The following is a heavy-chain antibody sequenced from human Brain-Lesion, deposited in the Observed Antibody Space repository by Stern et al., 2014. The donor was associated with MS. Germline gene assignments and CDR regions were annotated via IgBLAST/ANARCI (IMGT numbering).Heavy chain of an antibody. Sequence: EVQLVESGGGLVKPGGSLRLSCAGSGFTFSNVWMNWVRQAPGKGLEWVARVKSRGDGGTSDYGDPVKGKFTIPTSDSQNPLYLQIDNLRAEDTAVYYCTTIGYSASRSGFFDFWGQGTLVTVSS. CDR1: GFTFSNVW. V-gene: IGHV3-15*05. CDR2: VKSRGDGGTS. CDR3: TTIGYSASRSGFFDF. J-gene: IGHJ4*02. D-gene: IGHD5-18*01.